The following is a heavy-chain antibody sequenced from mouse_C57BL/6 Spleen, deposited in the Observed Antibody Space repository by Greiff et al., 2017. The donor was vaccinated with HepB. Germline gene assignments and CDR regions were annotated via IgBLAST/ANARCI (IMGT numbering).Heavy chain of an antibody. V-gene: IGHV2-6-1*01. CDR1: GFSLTSYG. D-gene: IGHD2-4*01. Sequence: VQGVESGPGLVAPSQSLSITCTVSGFSLTSYGVHWVRQPPGKGLEWLVVIWSDGSTTYNSALKSRLSISKDNSKSQVFLKMNSLQTDDTAMYYCARHNDYDFYAMDYWGQGTSVTVSS. J-gene: IGHJ4*01. CDR2: IWSDGST. CDR3: ARHNDYDFYAMDY.